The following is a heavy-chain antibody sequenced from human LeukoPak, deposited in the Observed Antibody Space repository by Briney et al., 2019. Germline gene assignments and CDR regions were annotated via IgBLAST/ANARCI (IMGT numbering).Heavy chain of an antibody. V-gene: IGHV1-8*02. CDR3: ARDRWELPYYFDY. Sequence: VASVKVSCKASGGTFSSYAISWVRQATGQGLEWMGWMNPNSGNTGYAQKFQGRVTMTRNTSISTAYMELSSLRSEDTAVYYCARDRWELPYYFDYWGQGTLVTVSS. CDR2: MNPNSGNT. CDR1: GGTFSSYA. J-gene: IGHJ4*02. D-gene: IGHD1-26*01.